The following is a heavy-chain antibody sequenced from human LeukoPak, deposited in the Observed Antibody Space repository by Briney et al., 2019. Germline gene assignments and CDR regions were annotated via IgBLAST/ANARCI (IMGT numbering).Heavy chain of an antibody. V-gene: IGHV4-38-2*02. Sequence: MTSETLSLTCTVSGYSISSGYYWGWIRQPPGKGLEWIGSIYHSGSTYYNPSLKSRVTISVDTPKNQFSLKLSSVTAADTAVYYCARDLRGSDAFDIWGQGTMVTVSS. CDR3: ARDLRGSDAFDI. CDR1: GYSISSGYY. CDR2: IYHSGST. J-gene: IGHJ3*02.